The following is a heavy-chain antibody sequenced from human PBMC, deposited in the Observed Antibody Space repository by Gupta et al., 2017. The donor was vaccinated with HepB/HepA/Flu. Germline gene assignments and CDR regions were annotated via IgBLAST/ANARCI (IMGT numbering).Heavy chain of an antibody. V-gene: IGHV3-23*01. CDR1: GFTFSSND. CDR3: AKNQGNYYQFGMDV. J-gene: IGHJ6*02. Sequence: QLLESGGGLVQPGGSLRLSCAASGFTFSSNDVRWVRQAPGKGLGWVSSISVGGASTYNADSVKGRFTISRDNSKNTLYLQMNSLRAEDTAVYFCAKNQGNYYQFGMDVWGQGTTVTVSS. CDR2: ISVGGAST.